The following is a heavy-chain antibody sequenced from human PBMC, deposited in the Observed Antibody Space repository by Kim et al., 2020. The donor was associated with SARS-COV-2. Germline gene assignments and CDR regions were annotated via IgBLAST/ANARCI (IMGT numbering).Heavy chain of an antibody. CDR3: ASPPAIVVAGTGTEFDY. D-gene: IGHD6-19*01. V-gene: IGHV3-21*01. CDR1: GFTFSSYT. Sequence: GGSLRLSCAASGFTFSSYTLHWVRQAPGKGPEWVSSITSSSTYIYYADSVKGRFTISRDNAKNSLYLQMNSLRTEDTAVYYCASPPAIVVAGTGTEFDYWGHGAPVTVSP. CDR2: ITSSSTYI. J-gene: IGHJ4*01.